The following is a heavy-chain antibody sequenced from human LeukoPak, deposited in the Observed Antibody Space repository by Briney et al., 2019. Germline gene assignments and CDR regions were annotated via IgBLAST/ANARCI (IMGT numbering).Heavy chain of an antibody. Sequence: GGSLRLSCAASGFRIDDYGMAWVRQAPGKGLEWVSGRNGGSTSYADSVRGRFTISRDNAKNSLYLQMNSLRAEDTAVYYCARDMELGAAGHYWGQGTLVTVSS. J-gene: IGHJ4*02. CDR2: RNGGST. CDR3: ARDMELGAAGHY. D-gene: IGHD6-13*01. V-gene: IGHV3-20*04. CDR1: GFRIDDYG.